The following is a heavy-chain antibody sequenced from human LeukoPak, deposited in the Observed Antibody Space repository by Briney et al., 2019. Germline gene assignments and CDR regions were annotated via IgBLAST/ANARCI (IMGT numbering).Heavy chain of an antibody. Sequence: GGSLRLSCVVSGFTFSSYPMSWARQAPGKGLEWVSVISESGDVTHYADSMKGRFTISRDNTKNTLNLQMNSLRDEDTAIYYCARDSSHYLGSSDYWGQGTLVTVSS. CDR3: ARDSSHYLGSSDY. CDR2: ISESGDVT. V-gene: IGHV3-23*01. CDR1: GFTFSSYP. J-gene: IGHJ4*02. D-gene: IGHD6-6*01.